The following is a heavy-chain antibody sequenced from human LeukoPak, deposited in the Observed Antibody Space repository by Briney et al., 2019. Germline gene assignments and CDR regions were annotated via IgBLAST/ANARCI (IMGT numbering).Heavy chain of an antibody. CDR3: ARTPPTYDSSD. J-gene: IGHJ4*02. V-gene: IGHV4-39*01. CDR1: GGSISSTKTC. CDR2: ICYTGNT. D-gene: IGHD3-22*01. Sequence: KASETLSLTCTVSGGSISSTKTCGDWIRQPPGKGMEWIGTICYTGNTYYKPSLKSRVTISVDSSKNQFSLKLNSLIAADTAVYYCARTPPTYDSSDWGQGTLVTVSS.